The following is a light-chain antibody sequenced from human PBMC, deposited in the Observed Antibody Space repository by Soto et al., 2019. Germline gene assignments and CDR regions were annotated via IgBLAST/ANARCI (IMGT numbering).Light chain of an antibody. CDR2: KAS. J-gene: IGKJ5*01. Sequence: DIQMTQSPSTLSASVGDRVTITCRASQSISSWLAWYQQKPGKAPKLLIYKASTLKSGVPSRFSGSGSGTEFTLTISSLQSEDFAVYYCQQYNGWPITFGQGARLAI. V-gene: IGKV1-5*03. CDR3: QQYNGWPIT. CDR1: QSISSW.